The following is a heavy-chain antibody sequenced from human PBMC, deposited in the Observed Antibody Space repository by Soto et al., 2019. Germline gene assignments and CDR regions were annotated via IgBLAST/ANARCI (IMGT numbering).Heavy chain of an antibody. J-gene: IGHJ4*02. Sequence: GGSLRLSCVASGLTFGSRAMSWVRQAPGEGLQWVSTITDTGGDAKYADSVSGRFVISRDNSKKTLYLQMTSLTAEDSAMYFCARGSTDSYPGSRIFDFWGRGTLVTVSS. D-gene: IGHD3-10*01. CDR1: GLTFGSRA. V-gene: IGHV3-23*01. CDR2: ITDTGGDA. CDR3: ARGSTDSYPGSRIFDF.